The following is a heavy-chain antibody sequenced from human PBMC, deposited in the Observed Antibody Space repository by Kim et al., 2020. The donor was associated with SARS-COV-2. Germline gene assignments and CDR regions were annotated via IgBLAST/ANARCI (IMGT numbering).Heavy chain of an antibody. J-gene: IGHJ4*02. Sequence: YYADSLKGRFTISRDNSKNTLYLQITSLRAEDTAVYYCAKAGYDMGGWGYWGQGTLVTVSS. CDR3: AKAGYDMGGWGY. D-gene: IGHD5-12*01. V-gene: IGHV3-23*01.